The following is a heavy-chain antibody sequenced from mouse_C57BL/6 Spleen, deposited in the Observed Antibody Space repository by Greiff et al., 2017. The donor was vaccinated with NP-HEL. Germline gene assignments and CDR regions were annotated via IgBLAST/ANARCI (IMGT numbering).Heavy chain of an antibody. CDR2: IDPSDSYT. J-gene: IGHJ1*03. D-gene: IGHD2-4*01. Sequence: VQLQQPGAELVKPGASVKLSCKASGYTFTSYWMQWVKQRPGQGLEWIGEIDPSDSYTNYNQKIKGKATLTVDTSSSTAYMQLSSLTSEDSAVYYCARSGLRRRTDWYFDVWGTGTTVTVSS. CDR1: GYTFTSYW. V-gene: IGHV1-50*01. CDR3: ARSGLRRRTDWYFDV.